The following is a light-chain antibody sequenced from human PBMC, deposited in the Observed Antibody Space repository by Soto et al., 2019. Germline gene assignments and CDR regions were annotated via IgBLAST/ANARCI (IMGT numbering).Light chain of an antibody. CDR1: QSVSSY. CDR2: DAS. Sequence: EIVLTQSPATLSLSPGERATLSCRASQSVSSYLAWYQQKPGQAPRLLIYDASNRATGIPARFSGSGSGTDFTLTISSLETEDFRVYYCQQRSNWQFTFGPGTKVDIK. CDR3: QQRSNWQFT. V-gene: IGKV3-11*01. J-gene: IGKJ3*01.